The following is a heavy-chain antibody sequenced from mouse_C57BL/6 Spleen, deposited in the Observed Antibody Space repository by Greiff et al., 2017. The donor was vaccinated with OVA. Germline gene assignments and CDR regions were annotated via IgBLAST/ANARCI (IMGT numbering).Heavy chain of an antibody. V-gene: IGHV2-2*01. CDR3: AREYYGWYFDV. Sequence: VMLVESGPGLVQPSQSLSITCTVSGFSLTSYGVHWVRQSPGKGLEWLGVIWSGGSTDYNAAFISRLSISKDNSKSQVFFKMNSLQADDTAIYYCAREYYGWYFDVWGTGTTVTVSS. CDR1: GFSLTSYG. D-gene: IGHD1-1*01. CDR2: IWSGGST. J-gene: IGHJ1*03.